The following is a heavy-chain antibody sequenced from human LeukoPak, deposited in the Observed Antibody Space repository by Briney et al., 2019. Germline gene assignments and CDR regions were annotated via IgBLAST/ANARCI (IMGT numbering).Heavy chain of an antibody. V-gene: IGHV3-23*01. Sequence: GGSLRLSCAASGFTFSSYATSWVRQAPGKGLEWVSAISGSGGSTYYADSVKGRFTISRDNSKNTLYLQMNSLRAEDTAVYYCAKDRAGSEGGYWGQGTLVTVSS. CDR3: AKDRAGSEGGY. CDR1: GFTFSSYA. CDR2: ISGSGGST. D-gene: IGHD1-26*01. J-gene: IGHJ4*02.